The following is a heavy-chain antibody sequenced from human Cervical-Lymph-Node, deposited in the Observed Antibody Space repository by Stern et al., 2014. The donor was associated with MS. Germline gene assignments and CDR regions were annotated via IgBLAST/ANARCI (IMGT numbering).Heavy chain of an antibody. CDR1: GYNFNSYW. Sequence: VQLVQSGAEVKKPGESLKISCKISGYNFNSYWITWVRQKPGKGLEWMGIIYPGDSDTRYSPSFQGQVAISVDKSISTAYLQWSTLKASDTAMYYCARHVGDYSSDFWGQGTLVTVSS. CDR3: ARHVGDYSSDF. V-gene: IGHV5-51*01. J-gene: IGHJ4*02. CDR2: IYPGDSDT. D-gene: IGHD4-11*01.